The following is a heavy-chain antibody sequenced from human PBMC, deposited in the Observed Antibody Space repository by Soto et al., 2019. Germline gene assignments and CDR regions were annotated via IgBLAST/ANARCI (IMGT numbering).Heavy chain of an antibody. D-gene: IGHD6-19*01. CDR3: ARQYSGGSRNPFAP. V-gene: IGHV4-39*01. CDR1: GGSINSSSYF. CDR2: IYYSVST. Sequence: SETLSLTCSVSGGSINSSSYFWGWVRQPPGKGLEWSGSIYYSVSTYYNPSLRSRVTISVHPSKNQFSLKLSSVTAADTAVFYFARQYSGGSRNPFAPRAQGTSVTGSS. J-gene: IGHJ5*02.